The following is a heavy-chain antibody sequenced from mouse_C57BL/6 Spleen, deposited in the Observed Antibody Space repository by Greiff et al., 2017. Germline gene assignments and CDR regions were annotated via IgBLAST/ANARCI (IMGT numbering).Heavy chain of an antibody. CDR2: IHPNSGST. CDR3: ASRSYPRYFDV. J-gene: IGHJ1*03. Sequence: VQLQQPGAELVKPGASVKLSCKASGYTFTSYWMHWVKQRPGQGLEWIGMIHPNSGSTNYNEKFKGKATLTVDKSSSTAYMQHSSLASEDSAVYYCASRSYPRYFDVWGTGTTVTVSS. V-gene: IGHV1-64*01. D-gene: IGHD1-1*01. CDR1: GYTFTSYW.